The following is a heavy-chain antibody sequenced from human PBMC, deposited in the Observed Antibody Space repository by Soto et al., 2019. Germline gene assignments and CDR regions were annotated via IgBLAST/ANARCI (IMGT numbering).Heavy chain of an antibody. Sequence: GGSLRLSCAASGFTFSSYSMNWVRQAPGKGLEWVSYISSSSSTIYYADSVKGRFTISRDNAKNSLYLQMNSLRAEDTAVYYCARGAQIDDSPPDYWGQGTLVTVSS. V-gene: IGHV3-48*04. J-gene: IGHJ4*02. CDR2: ISSSSSTI. CDR3: ARGAQIDDSPPDY. CDR1: GFTFSSYS. D-gene: IGHD3-3*01.